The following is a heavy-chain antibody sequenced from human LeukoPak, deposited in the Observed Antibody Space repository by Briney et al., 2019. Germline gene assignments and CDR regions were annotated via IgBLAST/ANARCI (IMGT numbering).Heavy chain of an antibody. V-gene: IGHV3-23*01. J-gene: IGHJ4*02. Sequence: QSGGSLRLSCAASGFTFSSYAMSWVRQAPGKGLEWVSAISGSGGSTYYADSVKGRFTISRDNSKNTLYLQMNNLRVDDTAVYYCAKKGQADDGGKPDWGQGTLVTVSS. CDR3: AKKGQADDGGKPD. CDR1: GFTFSSYA. CDR2: ISGSGGST.